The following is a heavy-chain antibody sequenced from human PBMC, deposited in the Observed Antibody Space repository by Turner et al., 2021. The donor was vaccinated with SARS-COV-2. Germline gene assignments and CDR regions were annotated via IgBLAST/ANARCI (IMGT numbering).Heavy chain of an antibody. V-gene: IGHV3-21*01. CDR2: ITSSSSYI. D-gene: IGHD2-2*01. J-gene: IGHJ6*02. CDR3: ATLPAAAIDFYYYYGMDV. Sequence: EVQLVESGGGLVKPAGYLRLSCAASASIFSSYSLTWARQAPGKGLEWVSSITSSSSYIYYADSVKGRFTISRDNAKNSLYLQMNSLRAEDTAVYYCATLPAAAIDFYYYYGMDVWGQGTTVTVSS. CDR1: ASIFSSYS.